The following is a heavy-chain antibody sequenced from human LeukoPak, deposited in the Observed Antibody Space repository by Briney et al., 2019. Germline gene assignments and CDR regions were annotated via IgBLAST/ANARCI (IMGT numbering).Heavy chain of an antibody. D-gene: IGHD3-22*01. CDR2: IYYSGST. V-gene: IGHV4-39*07. CDR3: ARDWGYHYDSSGYGTVDAFDI. Sequence: SETLSLTCTVSGGSISSSSYYWGWIRQPPGKGLEWIGSIYYSGSTYYNPSLKSRVTISVDTSKNQFSLKLSSVTAADTAVYYCARDWGYHYDSSGYGTVDAFDIWGQGTMVTVSS. CDR1: GGSISSSSYY. J-gene: IGHJ3*02.